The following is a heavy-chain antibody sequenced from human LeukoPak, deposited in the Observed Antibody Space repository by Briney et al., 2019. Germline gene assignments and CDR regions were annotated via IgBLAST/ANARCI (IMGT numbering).Heavy chain of an antibody. J-gene: IGHJ4*02. CDR2: IKEDGSQK. V-gene: IGHV3-7*01. Sequence: GGSLRLSCAASGFTFSSYGMHWVRQAPGKGLEWVANIKEDGSQKYYVESVKGRFTVSRDNAKNSVYLQVSSLRDADTGVYYCARGLNTSPGIDYWGQGTLVTVSS. CDR3: ARGLNTSPGIDY. D-gene: IGHD3-16*01. CDR1: GFTFSSYG.